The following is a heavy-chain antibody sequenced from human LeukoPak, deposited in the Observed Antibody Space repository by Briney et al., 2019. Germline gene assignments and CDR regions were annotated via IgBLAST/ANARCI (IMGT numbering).Heavy chain of an antibody. CDR3: ARDGHGVVRGVTNYYYYYYMDV. CDR1: GYTFTSYY. Sequence: ASVKVSCKASGYTFTSYYMHWVRQAPGQGLEWMGIINPSGGSTSYAQKFQGRVTMTRETSTSTVYMELSSLRSEDTAVYYCARDGHGVVRGVTNYYYYYYMDVWGKGTTVTISS. V-gene: IGHV1-46*01. CDR2: INPSGGST. J-gene: IGHJ6*03. D-gene: IGHD3-10*01.